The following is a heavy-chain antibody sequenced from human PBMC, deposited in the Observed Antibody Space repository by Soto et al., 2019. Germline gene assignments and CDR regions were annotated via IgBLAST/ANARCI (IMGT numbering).Heavy chain of an antibody. D-gene: IGHD3-10*01. Sequence: QEQLVQSGAEVKKPGASVKVSCKASGYSFTKFYVHWVRQAPGQGLEWMGIIDPSSGSTNYAQKVQGRVTWTRDTSTSTVYMDLRTLRSEDTAMYYCTRIYGSGTQNFYYGMDVWGQGTTVTVSS. CDR2: IDPSSGST. V-gene: IGHV1-46*03. CDR1: GYSFTKFY. J-gene: IGHJ6*02. CDR3: TRIYGSGTQNFYYGMDV.